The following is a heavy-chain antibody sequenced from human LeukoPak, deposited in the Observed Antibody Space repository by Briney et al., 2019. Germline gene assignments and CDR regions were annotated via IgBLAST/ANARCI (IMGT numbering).Heavy chain of an antibody. CDR1: SGSINTYY. D-gene: IGHD1-7*01. V-gene: IGHV4-59*12. Sequence: PSETLSLTCTVSSGSINTYYWTWIRQPPGKGLEWIGYIYYSGNTNYSPSLKSRVTISVDTSKNQLSLKLSSVTAADTAVYYCARLYGNYQNYFDYWGQGTLVTVSS. CDR3: ARLYGNYQNYFDY. J-gene: IGHJ4*02. CDR2: IYYSGNT.